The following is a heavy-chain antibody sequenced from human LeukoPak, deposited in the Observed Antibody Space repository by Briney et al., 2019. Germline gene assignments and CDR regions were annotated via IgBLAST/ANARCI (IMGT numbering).Heavy chain of an antibody. J-gene: IGHJ5*02. CDR1: GYTFTSYY. D-gene: IGHD3-3*02. CDR2: INPSGGST. CDR3: ARVGSHFWSGCRAPYNWFDP. Sequence: GASVKVSCKASGYTFTSYYMHWVRQAPGQGLEWMGIINPSGGSTSYAQKFQGRVTMTRDMSTSTVYMELSSLRSEDTAVYYCARVGSHFWSGCRAPYNWFDPWGQGTLVTVSS. V-gene: IGHV1-46*01.